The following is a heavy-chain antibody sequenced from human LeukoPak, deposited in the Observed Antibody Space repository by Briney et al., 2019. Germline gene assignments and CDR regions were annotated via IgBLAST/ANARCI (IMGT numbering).Heavy chain of an antibody. J-gene: IGHJ4*02. Sequence: SETLSLTCTVSGGSISSYYWSWIRQPPGKGLEWIGYIYYSGSTNYNPSLKSRVTISVDTSKNQFSLKLSSVTAADTAVYYCARGVGKDDPSDYYFGYWGQGTLVTVSS. CDR1: GGSISSYY. CDR3: ARGVGKDDPSDYYFGY. V-gene: IGHV4-59*01. D-gene: IGHD1-1*01. CDR2: IYYSGST.